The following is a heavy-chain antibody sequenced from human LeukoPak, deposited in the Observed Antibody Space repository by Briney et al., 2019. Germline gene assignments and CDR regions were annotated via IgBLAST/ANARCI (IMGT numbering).Heavy chain of an antibody. CDR1: GGSISSSSYY. D-gene: IGHD6-13*01. V-gene: IGHV4-39*07. Sequence: SETLSLTCTVSGGSISSSSYYWGWIRQPPGKGLEWIGSIYYSGSTYYNPSLKSRVTISVDTSKNQFSLKLSSVTAADTAVYYCARVRGIAAAGTGFDYWGQGTLVTVSS. CDR3: ARVRGIAAAGTGFDY. J-gene: IGHJ4*02. CDR2: IYYSGST.